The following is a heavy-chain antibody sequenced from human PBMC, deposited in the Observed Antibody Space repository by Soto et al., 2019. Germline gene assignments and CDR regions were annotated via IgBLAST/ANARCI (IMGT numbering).Heavy chain of an antibody. CDR3: AKERARMGPYDY. D-gene: IGHD2-8*01. CDR1: GFTFSNYG. J-gene: IGHJ4*02. CDR2: ISGSGDST. V-gene: IGHV3-23*01. Sequence: PGGSLRLSCAASGFTFSNYGMNWVRQAPGKELEWVSAISGSGDSTYYADSVKGRFTISRDNSRNILYLQMSSLRVEDSALYYCAKERARMGPYDYWGQGTLVTVSS.